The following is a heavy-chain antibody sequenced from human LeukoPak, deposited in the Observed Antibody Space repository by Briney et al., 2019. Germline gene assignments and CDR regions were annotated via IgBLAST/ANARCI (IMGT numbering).Heavy chain of an antibody. CDR3: ARVQTITYSNYGGYFDY. V-gene: IGHV4-59*08. D-gene: IGHD4-11*01. CDR2: IYYSGST. Sequence: SETLSLTCSVSGGSISSYYWSWIRQPPGKGLEWIGYIYYSGSTYYNPSLKSRVTISVDTSKNQFSLKLSSVTAADTAVYYCARVQTITYSNYGGYFDYWGQGTLVTVSS. CDR1: GGSISSYY. J-gene: IGHJ4*02.